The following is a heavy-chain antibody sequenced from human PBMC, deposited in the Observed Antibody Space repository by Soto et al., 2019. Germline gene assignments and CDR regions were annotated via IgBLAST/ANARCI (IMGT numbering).Heavy chain of an antibody. D-gene: IGHD2-2*02. CDR3: ARHDCSSTRCYNFGMDV. CDR2: IDPSDSYT. J-gene: IGHJ6*02. V-gene: IGHV5-10-1*01. Sequence: GESLKISCNGSGYSFTNYCISLVLQMPGKGLEWMGRIDPSDSYTKYSPSFQGHVTISADNSISTAYLQWSSLKASDTAMYYCARHDCSSTRCYNFGMDVWGQGTTVTVSS. CDR1: GYSFTNYC.